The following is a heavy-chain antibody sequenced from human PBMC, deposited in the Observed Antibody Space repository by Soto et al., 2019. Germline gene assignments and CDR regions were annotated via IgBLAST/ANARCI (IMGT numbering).Heavy chain of an antibody. V-gene: IGHV1-69*18. Sequence: QVQLVQSGTEVKKPGASVKVSCKASGGTFSRSGFHWVRQAPGQGLEWMGMIVPSVDTTNYAQKFQARVTISRDQFTSTVYMGLRSMRSEDTAVDYCAGCPQPSDSADPYAVDVWGQGTRVIVSS. CDR2: IVPSVDTT. J-gene: IGHJ6*02. CDR1: GGTFSRSG. D-gene: IGHD2-15*01. CDR3: AGCPQPSDSADPYAVDV.